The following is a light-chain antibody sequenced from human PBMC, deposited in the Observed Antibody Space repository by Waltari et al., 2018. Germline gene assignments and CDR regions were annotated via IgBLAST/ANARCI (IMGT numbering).Light chain of an antibody. CDR2: NND. Sequence: SVLTQPPSVSAAPGQTVTISCSGSSSNIGSNSVTWYYHLPGTAPKLLIYNNDKRPSGIPDRFSGSKSGTSASLCITGLQTGDEADYYCGTWDTSLTVWVLGGGTKVIVL. J-gene: IGLJ3*02. CDR3: GTWDTSLTVWV. CDR1: SSNIGSNS. V-gene: IGLV1-51*01.